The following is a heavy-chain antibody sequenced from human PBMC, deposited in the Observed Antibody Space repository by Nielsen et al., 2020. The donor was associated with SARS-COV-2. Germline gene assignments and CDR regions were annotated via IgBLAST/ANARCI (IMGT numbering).Heavy chain of an antibody. CDR1: GFTFSSYA. D-gene: IGHD2-21*01. CDR2: ISYDGSNK. V-gene: IGHV3-30-3*01. J-gene: IGHJ4*02. CDR3: AKVVGETSGDY. Sequence: GGSLRLSCAASGFTFSSYAMHWVRQAPGKGLEWVAVISYDGSNKYYADSVKGRFTISRDNAKNSLYLQMNSLRVEDTAVYYCAKVVGETSGDYWGQGTLVTVSA.